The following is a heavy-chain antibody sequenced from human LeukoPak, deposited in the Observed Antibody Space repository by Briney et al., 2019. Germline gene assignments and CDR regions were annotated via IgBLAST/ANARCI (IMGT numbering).Heavy chain of an antibody. D-gene: IGHD4-17*01. Sequence: GASVKVSCKASGYTFTSYYMHWVRQAPGQGLEWMGIINPSGGSTSYAQKFRGRVTMTRDTSTSTVYMELSSLRSEDTAVYYCARRWRYGDYNMNYFDYWGQGTLVTVSS. V-gene: IGHV1-46*01. J-gene: IGHJ4*02. CDR3: ARRWRYGDYNMNYFDY. CDR2: INPSGGST. CDR1: GYTFTSYY.